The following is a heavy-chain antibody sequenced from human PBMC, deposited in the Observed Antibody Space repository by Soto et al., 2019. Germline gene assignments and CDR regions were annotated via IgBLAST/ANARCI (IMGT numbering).Heavy chain of an antibody. V-gene: IGHV4-59*08. J-gene: IGHJ6*03. CDR1: GGSISSYY. CDR2: IHHTGTT. CDR3: AGTQDVGYMDV. D-gene: IGHD1-26*01. Sequence: QVQLQESGPGLVKPSETLSLTCTVSGGSISSYYWSWIRQSPGNGLEWIAYIHHTGTTKYNPSLNSRVSISLDTSKDQFSLKLSSVTAADTAVYYCAGTQDVGYMDVWGKGATVSVS.